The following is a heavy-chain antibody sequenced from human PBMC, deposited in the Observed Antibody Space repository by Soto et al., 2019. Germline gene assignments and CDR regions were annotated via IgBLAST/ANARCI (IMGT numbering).Heavy chain of an antibody. J-gene: IGHJ6*02. V-gene: IGHV3-33*01. D-gene: IGHD4-17*01. CDR1: GFDFSYYG. CDR2: IWYDGSNK. Sequence: QVQLVASGGGVVQPERSLRLSCAASGFDFSYYGMYWVRQAPGKGLEWVAVIWYDGSNKDYADSVKGRFTISRDNSKNILYLQMDSLRAEDTGVYYCARATTSTVHGMDVWGQWTTVSVS. CDR3: ARATTSTVHGMDV.